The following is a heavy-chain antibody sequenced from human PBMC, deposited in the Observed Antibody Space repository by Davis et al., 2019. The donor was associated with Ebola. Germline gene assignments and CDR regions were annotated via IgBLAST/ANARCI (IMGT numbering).Heavy chain of an antibody. CDR3: AKDPALTSFYDSGGYLF. J-gene: IGHJ4*02. D-gene: IGHD3-22*01. CDR1: GFTFSSAW. CDR2: ISGDGTTP. V-gene: IGHV3-43*02. Sequence: PSETLSLTCPASGFTFSSAWMNWVRQAPGKGLEWVSLISGDGTTPLYADSVKGRFTVSRDNSKSSLFLQMNSLRHEDTAIYYCAKDPALTSFYDSGGYLFWGQGTPVTVSS.